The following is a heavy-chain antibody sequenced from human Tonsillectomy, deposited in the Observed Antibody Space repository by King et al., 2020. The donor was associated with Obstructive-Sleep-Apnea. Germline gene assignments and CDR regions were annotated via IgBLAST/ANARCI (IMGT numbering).Heavy chain of an antibody. V-gene: IGHV4-39*07. J-gene: IGHJ4*02. D-gene: IGHD5-18*01. CDR3: AKADRDIAMGLFDY. CDR1: VGSISSNSY. Sequence: QVQLQESGPGLVKPSETLSLTCTVSVGSISSNSYWGWLRQPPGKVLEWIGHIYYSGSTYYNPSLKRRVTISVDTSKTQFSLELNSVTAADTAVYSCAKADRDIAMGLFDYWGQGTRVTVSS. CDR2: IYYSGST.